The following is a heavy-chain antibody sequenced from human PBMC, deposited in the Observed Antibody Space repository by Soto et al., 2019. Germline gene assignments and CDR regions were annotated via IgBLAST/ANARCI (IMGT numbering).Heavy chain of an antibody. CDR1: GFTFSSNA. V-gene: IGHV3-23*01. J-gene: IGHJ4*01. D-gene: IGHD3-16*01. CDR2: IRETGDTT. CDR3: AKNNPLGNGSYLDH. Sequence: PGGSLRHSCAVSGFTFSSNANTWVRQAPRKGPEWVSGIRETGDTTYYADAVKGRFTISRDNSKNTLYLQLNSLRADDTAVYYCAKNNPLGNGSYLDHWGQGTLVTVSS.